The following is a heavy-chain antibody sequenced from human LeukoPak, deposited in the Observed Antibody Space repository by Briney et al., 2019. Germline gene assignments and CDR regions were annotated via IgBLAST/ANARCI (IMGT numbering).Heavy chain of an antibody. CDR3: AKGQVTAASALRFDY. J-gene: IGHJ4*02. Sequence: GGSLRLSRAATGFTFSRYAMSWVRQAPGKGLEWVSAISGDGGSTYYADSVKGRFTISRDNSKNTLFLQMNSLRAEDTAVYYCAKGQVTAASALRFDYWGQGTLVTASS. CDR1: GFTFSRYA. CDR2: ISGDGGST. V-gene: IGHV3-23*01. D-gene: IGHD6-13*01.